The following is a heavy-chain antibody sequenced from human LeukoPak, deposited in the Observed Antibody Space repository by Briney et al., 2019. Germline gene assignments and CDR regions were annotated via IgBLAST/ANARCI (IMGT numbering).Heavy chain of an antibody. CDR1: GGSVSSGSYY. J-gene: IGHJ6*04. V-gene: IGHV4-61*01. D-gene: IGHD2-15*01. CDR2: IYYSGST. Sequence: NPSETLPLTCTVSGGSVSSGSYYWSWIRQPPGKGLEWIGYIYYSGSTNYNPSLKSRVTISVDTSKNQFSLKLSSVTAADTAVYYCARDARYCSGGSCPGGYYYYGMDVWGKGTTVTVSS. CDR3: ARDARYCSGGSCPGGYYYYGMDV.